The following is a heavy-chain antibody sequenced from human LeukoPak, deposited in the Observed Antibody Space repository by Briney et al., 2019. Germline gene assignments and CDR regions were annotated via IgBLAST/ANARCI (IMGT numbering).Heavy chain of an antibody. D-gene: IGHD6-13*01. CDR1: GFTFSSYA. J-gene: IGHJ4*02. V-gene: IGHV3-23*01. Sequence: PGGSLRLSCAASGFTFSSYAMSWVRQAPGKGLEWVSAIRGSGGSTYYADSVKGRFTISRDNSKNTLYLQMNSLKAEDTAVYYCAKDVEAAGTLVPSDYWGQGTLVTVSS. CDR3: AKDVEAAGTLVPSDY. CDR2: IRGSGGST.